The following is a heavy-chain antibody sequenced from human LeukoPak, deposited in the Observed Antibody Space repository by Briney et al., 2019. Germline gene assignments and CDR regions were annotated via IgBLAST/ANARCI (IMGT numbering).Heavy chain of an antibody. CDR2: ISGSGGST. CDR1: GFTFSSYA. Sequence: GGSLRLSCAASGFTFSSYAMSWVRQAPGKGLEWVSAISGSGGSTYYADSVKGRFTISRDNSKNTLYLQMNSLRAEDTAVYYCAKPYYYDSSGYYEQFDYWGQGTLVTVSS. J-gene: IGHJ4*02. D-gene: IGHD3-22*01. V-gene: IGHV3-23*01. CDR3: AKPYYYDSSGYYEQFDY.